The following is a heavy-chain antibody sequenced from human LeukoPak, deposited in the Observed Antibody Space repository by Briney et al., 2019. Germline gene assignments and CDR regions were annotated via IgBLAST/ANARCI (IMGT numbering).Heavy chain of an antibody. J-gene: IGHJ4*02. D-gene: IGHD1-26*01. CDR2: ISYSGST. V-gene: IGHV4-59*01. CDR1: GGSISSYY. CDR3: ARAPRYSGSYYAPKYYFDY. Sequence: SETLSLTCTVSGGSISSYYWSWIRQPPGKGLEWIGYISYSGSTNYNPSLKSRVTISVDTSKNQFSLKLSSVTAADTAVYYCARAPRYSGSYYAPKYYFDYWGQGTLVTVSS.